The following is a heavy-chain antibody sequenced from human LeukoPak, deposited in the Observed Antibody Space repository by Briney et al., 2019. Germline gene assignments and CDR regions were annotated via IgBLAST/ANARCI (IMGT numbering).Heavy chain of an antibody. V-gene: IGHV4-38-2*02. CDR1: GYSISSGYY. CDR3: ARQWGVGQWLVPFDY. CDR2: IYHSGST. D-gene: IGHD6-19*01. Sequence: SETLSLTCTVSGYSISSGYYWGWIRQPPGKGLEWIGSIYHSGSTYYNPSLKSRVTISVDTSKNQFSLKLSSVTAADTAVYYCARQWGVGQWLVPFDYWGQGTLATVSS. J-gene: IGHJ4*02.